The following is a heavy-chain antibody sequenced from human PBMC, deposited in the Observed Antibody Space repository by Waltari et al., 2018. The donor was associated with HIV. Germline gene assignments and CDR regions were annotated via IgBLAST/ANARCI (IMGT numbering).Heavy chain of an antibody. CDR1: GFTVSRNY. CDR2: IYTGGST. Sequence: EVQLVESGGGLVQPGGYLRISCAASGFTVSRNYMSWVRQAPGKGLEWVSLIYTGGSTYYADSVKGRFTISRDNSKNTLYLQMNSLRAEDTAVYYCASPDTTMVHGHYYFYHMDVWGQGTTVTVSS. CDR3: ASPDTTMVHGHYYFYHMDV. V-gene: IGHV3-66*01. D-gene: IGHD5-18*01. J-gene: IGHJ6*02.